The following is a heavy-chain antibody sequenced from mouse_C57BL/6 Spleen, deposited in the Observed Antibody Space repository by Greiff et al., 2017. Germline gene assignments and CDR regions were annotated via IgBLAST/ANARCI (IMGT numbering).Heavy chain of an antibody. CDR3: ARAGGYDGYYADAMDY. J-gene: IGHJ4*01. CDR2: IYPGDGDT. Sequence: VQLQESGAELVKPGASVKISCKASGYAFSSYWMNWVKQRPGKGLEWIGQIYPGDGDTNYNGKCKGKATLTADKSSSTAYMQLSSLTSEDSAVYFCARAGGYDGYYADAMDYWGQGASVTVSS. CDR1: GYAFSSYW. V-gene: IGHV1-80*01. D-gene: IGHD2-3*01.